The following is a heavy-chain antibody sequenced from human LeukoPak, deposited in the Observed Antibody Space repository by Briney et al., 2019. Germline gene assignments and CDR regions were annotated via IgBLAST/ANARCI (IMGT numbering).Heavy chain of an antibody. CDR3: ARHVYDFWSGKRAYYFDY. V-gene: IGHV4-59*08. Sequence: SETLSLTCTVSGGSISSYYWSWIRQPPGKGLEWIGYIYYSGSTNYNPSLKSQVTISVDTSKNQFSLKLSSVTAADTAVYYCARHVYDFWSGKRAYYFDYWGQGTLVTVSS. CDR2: IYYSGST. CDR1: GGSISSYY. D-gene: IGHD3-3*01. J-gene: IGHJ4*02.